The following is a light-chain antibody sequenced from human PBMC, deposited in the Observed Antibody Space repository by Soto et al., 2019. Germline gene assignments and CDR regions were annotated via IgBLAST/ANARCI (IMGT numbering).Light chain of an antibody. CDR2: DVS. V-gene: IGKV1-5*01. J-gene: IGKJ1*01. CDR3: QKLNSYPRK. CDR1: QSLDNC. Sequence: EIQMTPSHSTLSASIGDIANLTCRASQSLDNCLAWYQQKPGKAPRLLIYDVSSLESGVPSRFSGSGSETEFTLTISSLFPDDFATYYCQKLNSYPRKFGQGTKVDIK.